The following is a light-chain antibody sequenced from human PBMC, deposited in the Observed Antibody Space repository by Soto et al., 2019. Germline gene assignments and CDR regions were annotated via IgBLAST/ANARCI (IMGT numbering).Light chain of an antibody. CDR3: QHYNGWPL. CDR1: QSVGYY. Sequence: IVLTQSPATLSVSPGERATLSCRASQSVGYYLAWYQQRPGQTPRLLIYDASTRATGIPARFSGSGSGTEFSLTISSLQSEDFATYYCQHYNGWPLFGPGTKGDIK. V-gene: IGKV3-15*01. J-gene: IGKJ3*01. CDR2: DAS.